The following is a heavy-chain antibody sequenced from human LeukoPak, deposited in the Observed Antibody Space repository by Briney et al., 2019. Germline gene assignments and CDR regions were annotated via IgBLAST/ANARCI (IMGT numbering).Heavy chain of an antibody. J-gene: IGHJ5*02. CDR1: GFTFSTNA. V-gene: IGHV3-23*01. Sequence: GGSLRLSCLTSGFTFSTNAMSWVRQAPGKGLEWISGISGSGASTYYADSVTGRFTISRDNSRNTLYLQMNSLRAEDTAVYYCARDRDIVVVPADNNWFDPWGQGTLVTVSS. CDR2: ISGSGAST. CDR3: ARDRDIVVVPADNNWFDP. D-gene: IGHD2-2*01.